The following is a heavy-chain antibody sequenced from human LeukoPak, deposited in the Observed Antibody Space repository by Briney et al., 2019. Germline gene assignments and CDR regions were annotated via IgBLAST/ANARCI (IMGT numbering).Heavy chain of an antibody. V-gene: IGHV3-74*01. J-gene: IGHJ5*02. Sequence: GGSLRLSCEASGFTLNKYWMHWVRQAPGKGLVWVSRITGDGSDIAYADSVKGRFTVSRDDAKNTLFLQMTSLRVEDTAIYYCARDAYTTTSNWLDPWVQGTLVTVSS. CDR2: ITGDGSDI. D-gene: IGHD4-17*01. CDR1: GFTLNKYW. CDR3: ARDAYTTTSNWLDP.